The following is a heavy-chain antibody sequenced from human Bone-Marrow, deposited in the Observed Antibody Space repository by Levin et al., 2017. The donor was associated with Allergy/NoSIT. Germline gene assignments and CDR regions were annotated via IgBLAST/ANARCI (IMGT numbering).Heavy chain of an antibody. CDR1: GVSISSYY. D-gene: IGHD3-10*01. J-gene: IGHJ4*02. CDR2: MYYSGST. Sequence: SETLSLTCTVSGVSISSYYWSWIRQPPGKGLEWIAYMYYSGSTSYNPSLKSRVTISIDTSRNQFSLKLSSVTAADTAVYYCARSDYYGSGRNNFDSWGQGTLVTVSS. V-gene: IGHV4-59*01. CDR3: ARSDYYGSGRNNFDS.